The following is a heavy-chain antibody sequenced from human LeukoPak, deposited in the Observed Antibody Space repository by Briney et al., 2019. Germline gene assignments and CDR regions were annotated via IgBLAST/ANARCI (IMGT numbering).Heavy chain of an antibody. J-gene: IGHJ4*02. V-gene: IGHV4-30-2*01. CDR1: GGSISSGGYS. CDR2: IYHSGST. D-gene: IGHD6-13*01. Sequence: SETLSLTCAVSGGSISSGGYSWSWIRQPPGKGLEWIGYIYHSGSTYYNPSLKSRVTISVDRSKNQFSLKLSSVTAADTAVYYCARGGRGIAAAGTLFDYWGQRTLVTVSS. CDR3: ARGGRGIAAAGTLFDY.